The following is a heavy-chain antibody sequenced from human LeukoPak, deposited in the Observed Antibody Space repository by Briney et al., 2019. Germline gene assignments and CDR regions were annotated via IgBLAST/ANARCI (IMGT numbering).Heavy chain of an antibody. CDR2: ISSSSSYI. V-gene: IGHV3-21*01. Sequence: GGSLRLSCAASGFTFSSYSMNWVRQAPGKGLEWVSSISSSSSYIYYADSVKGRFTISRDNAKNSLYLQMNSLRAEDTAVYYCARDQAEYYYDSSSFDYWGQGTLVTVSS. CDR1: GFTFSSYS. D-gene: IGHD3-22*01. J-gene: IGHJ4*02. CDR3: ARDQAEYYYDSSSFDY.